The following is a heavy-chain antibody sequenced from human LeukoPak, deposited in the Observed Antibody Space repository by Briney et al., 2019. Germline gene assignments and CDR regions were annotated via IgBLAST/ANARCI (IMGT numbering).Heavy chain of an antibody. V-gene: IGHV1-69*04. D-gene: IGHD6-19*01. CDR1: GGTFSSYA. Sequence: SVMVSCKASGGTFSSYAISWVRQAPGQGLEWMGRIIPILGIANYAQKFQGRVTITADKSTSTAYMELSSLRSEDTAVYYCASQESSGWSSFDYWGQGTLVTVSS. CDR3: ASQESSGWSSFDY. CDR2: IIPILGIA. J-gene: IGHJ4*02.